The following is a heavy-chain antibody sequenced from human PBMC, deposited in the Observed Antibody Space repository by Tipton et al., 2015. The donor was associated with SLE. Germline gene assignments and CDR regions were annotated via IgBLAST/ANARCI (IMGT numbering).Heavy chain of an antibody. J-gene: IGHJ1*01. CDR2: TYYMSKRYN. D-gene: IGHD2-2*02. CDR3: ARGFLYDGFQV. Sequence: GLVKPSQTLSLPCAISGDSVSSNSAAWNWIRQSPSGGLEWLGRTYYMSKRYNDYAVSVKSRIIINPDTSKNQFSLQLTSVTPEDTAVYYCARGFLYDGFQVWGQGTLVTVSS. V-gene: IGHV6-1*01. CDR1: GDSVSSNSAA.